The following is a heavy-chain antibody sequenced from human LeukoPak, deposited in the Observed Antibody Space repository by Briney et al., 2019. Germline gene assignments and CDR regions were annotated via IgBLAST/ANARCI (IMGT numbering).Heavy chain of an antibody. CDR1: GGSISSSSYY. CDR3: ARHGYSSSWYSRPPTDY. J-gene: IGHJ4*02. V-gene: IGHV4-39*01. CDR2: IYYSGST. D-gene: IGHD6-13*01. Sequence: SETLSLTCTVSGGSISSSSYYWGWIRQPPGKGLEWIGSIYYSGSTYYNPSLKSRVTISVDTSKNQFSLKLSSVTAADTAVYYCARHGYSSSWYSRPPTDYWGQGTLVTVSS.